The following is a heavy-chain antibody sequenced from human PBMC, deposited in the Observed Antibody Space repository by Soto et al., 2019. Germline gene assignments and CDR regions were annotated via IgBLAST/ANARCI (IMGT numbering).Heavy chain of an antibody. V-gene: IGHV1-18*01. J-gene: IGHJ4*02. D-gene: IGHD1-26*01. Sequence: QVQLVQSGAEVKKPGASVKVSCKASGYTFTSYGISWVRQAPGQGLEWMGWISAYNGNTNYAQKLQGRVTMTTDTYTSTAYMELRSLRSEYTAVYYCARDPQEVGATREKSYYWGQGTLVTVSS. CDR3: ARDPQEVGATREKSYY. CDR2: ISAYNGNT. CDR1: GYTFTSYG.